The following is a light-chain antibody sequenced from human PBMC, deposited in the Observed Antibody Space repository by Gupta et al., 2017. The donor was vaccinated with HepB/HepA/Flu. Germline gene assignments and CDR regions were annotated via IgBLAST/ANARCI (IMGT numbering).Light chain of an antibody. V-gene: IGLV1-40*01. CDR3: QSYDSSRRVV. CDR1: SSNIGAGYD. CDR2: GNT. J-gene: IGLJ2*01. Sequence: QSVLTQPPSVSGAPGQRVTISCTGSSSNIGAGYDVHWYQRVPGRAPKVLIYGNTNRPAGVPDRFSGSKSGTAASLAISGLQAEEEADYYCQSYDSSRRVVFGGGTKVTVL.